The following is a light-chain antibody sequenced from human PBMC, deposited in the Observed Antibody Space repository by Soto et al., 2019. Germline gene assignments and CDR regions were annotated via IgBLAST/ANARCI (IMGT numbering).Light chain of an antibody. CDR3: CSYAGSYTLYV. J-gene: IGLJ1*01. V-gene: IGLV2-11*01. Sequence: QSALTQPASVSGSPGQSVTISCTGTSSDVGGYNYVSWYQHHPGKAPTVMIYDVSKRPSGVPDRFSGSKSGNTASLTISGLQAEDEADYYCCSYAGSYTLYVFGTGTKVTVL. CDR1: SSDVGGYNY. CDR2: DVS.